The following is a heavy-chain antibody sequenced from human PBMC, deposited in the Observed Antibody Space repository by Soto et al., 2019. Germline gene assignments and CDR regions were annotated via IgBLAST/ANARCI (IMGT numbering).Heavy chain of an antibody. CDR3: AGSRPLVTAAWVSHCSFDL. Sequence: EVQLVESGGGLVKPGGSLRLSCAASGFTFSSYSMNWVRQAPGKGLEWVSSISSSSSYIYYADSVKGRFTISRDNAKNXPXXRSHSLRAEDTAVYYCAGSRPLVTAAWVSHCSFDLWGRGTPVTVSS. D-gene: IGHD2-2*01. CDR2: ISSSSSYI. V-gene: IGHV3-21*01. CDR1: GFTFSSYS. J-gene: IGHJ2*01.